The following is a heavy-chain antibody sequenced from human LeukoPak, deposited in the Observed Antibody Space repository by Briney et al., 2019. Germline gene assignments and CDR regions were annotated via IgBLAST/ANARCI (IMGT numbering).Heavy chain of an antibody. CDR3: SKDKGVGATRRIDY. CDR1: GFTFDDYG. J-gene: IGHJ4*02. Sequence: GGSLRLSCAASGFTFDDYGMHWVRQAPGKGLERVSGISRNSGSIAYADSVNGRFTISRANAKQYLYLQMNSLSTEAMALDYCSKDKGVGATRRIDYWGRGTLVSVSS. CDR2: ISRNSGSI. D-gene: IGHD1-26*01. V-gene: IGHV3-9*03.